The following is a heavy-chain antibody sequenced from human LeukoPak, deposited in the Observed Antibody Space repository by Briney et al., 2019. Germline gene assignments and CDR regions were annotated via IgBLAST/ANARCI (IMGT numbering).Heavy chain of an antibody. V-gene: IGHV4-59*12. CDR3: ARLWLPGYFDY. Sequence: SETLSLTCTVSGGSISSYYWSWIRQPPGKGLEWIGYIYYSGSTYYNPSLKSRVTISVDTSKNQFSLKLSSVTAADTAVYYCARLWLPGYFDYWGQGTLVTVSS. CDR1: GGSISSYY. J-gene: IGHJ4*02. D-gene: IGHD5-18*01. CDR2: IYYSGST.